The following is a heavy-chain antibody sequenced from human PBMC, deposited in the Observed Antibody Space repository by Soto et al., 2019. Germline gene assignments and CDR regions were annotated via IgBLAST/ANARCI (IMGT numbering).Heavy chain of an antibody. CDR3: ARDPLGYCSGGSCNYGDY. Sequence: QVQLVESGGGVVQPGRSLRLSCAASGFTFSSYGMHWVRQAPGKGLEWVAVIWYDGSNKYYADSVKGRFTISRDNSKNTLYLQMNSLRAEDTAVYYCARDPLGYCSGGSCNYGDYWGQGTLVTVSS. D-gene: IGHD2-15*01. CDR2: IWYDGSNK. CDR1: GFTFSSYG. V-gene: IGHV3-33*01. J-gene: IGHJ4*02.